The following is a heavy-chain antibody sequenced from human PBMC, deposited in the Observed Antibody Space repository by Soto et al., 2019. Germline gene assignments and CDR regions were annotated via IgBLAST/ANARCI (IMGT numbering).Heavy chain of an antibody. J-gene: IGHJ6*02. CDR2: IIHSGST. CDR3: ARGPTQQLPPLSDYYYYGMDV. D-gene: IGHD6-13*01. CDR1: GGSLSGYS. V-gene: IGHV4-34*01. Sequence: QVQLQQWGAGLLKPSETLSLTCAVYGGSLSGYSWSWIRQPPGKGLEWIGEIIHSGSTNYNPSLMXXGTISVDTSKXXFXLXXSSVTAADTAVYYCARGPTQQLPPLSDYYYYGMDVWGQGTTVTVSS.